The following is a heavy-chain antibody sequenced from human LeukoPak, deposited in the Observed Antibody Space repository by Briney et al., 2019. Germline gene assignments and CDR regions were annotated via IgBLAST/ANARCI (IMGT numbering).Heavy chain of an antibody. CDR1: GYSFTSYW. CDR3: ARPSQASSGWLFDY. J-gene: IGHJ4*02. D-gene: IGHD6-19*01. CDR2: IYPGDSDT. V-gene: IGHV5-51*01. Sequence: GESQQISCQGSGYSFTSYWIGWVRQMPGKGLEWMGIIYPGDSDTRYSPSFQGQVTISADKSISTAYLQWSSLKASDTAMYYCARPSQASSGWLFDYWGQGTLVTVSS.